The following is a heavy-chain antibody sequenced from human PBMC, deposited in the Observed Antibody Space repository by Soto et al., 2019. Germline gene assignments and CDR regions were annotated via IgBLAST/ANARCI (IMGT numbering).Heavy chain of an antibody. CDR3: ARDRGYYDFWSGYPTPTHYYYMGV. Sequence: PGGSLRLSCAASGFTFSSYGMHWVRQAPGKGLEWVAVIWYDGSNKYYADSVKGRFTISRDNSKNTLYLQMNSLRAEDTAVYYCARDRGYYDFWSGYPTPTHYYYMGVWGKGTTVTVSS. D-gene: IGHD3-3*01. CDR1: GFTFSSYG. J-gene: IGHJ6*03. V-gene: IGHV3-33*01. CDR2: IWYDGSNK.